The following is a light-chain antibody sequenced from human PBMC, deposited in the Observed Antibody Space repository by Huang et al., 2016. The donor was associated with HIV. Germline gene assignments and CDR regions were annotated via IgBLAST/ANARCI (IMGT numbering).Light chain of an antibody. CDR3: QRYGTSALA. V-gene: IGKV3-20*01. CDR1: QSVSSNY. Sequence: IVLTQSPGTLSLSTGQRATLSCRASQSVSSNYLAWYQQKPGQAPRLLLYGASSRASGSPDRFSGSGSGTDFTLTISRLEPEDFSVYFCQRYGTSALAFGGGTRVDIK. CDR2: GAS. J-gene: IGKJ4*01.